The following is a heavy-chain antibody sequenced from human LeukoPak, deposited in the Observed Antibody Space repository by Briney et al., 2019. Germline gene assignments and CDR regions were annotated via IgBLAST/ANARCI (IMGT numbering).Heavy chain of an antibody. CDR3: ARDEGVGATRDWFDP. CDR2: IYYSGST. CDR1: GGSLSSYY. D-gene: IGHD1-26*01. Sequence: SETLSLTCTVSGGSLSSYYWSWIRQPPGKGLEWIGYIYYSGSTNYNPSLKSRVTISVDTSKNQFSLKLSSVTAADTAVYYCARDEGVGATRDWFDPWGQGTLVTVSS. J-gene: IGHJ5*02. V-gene: IGHV4-59*01.